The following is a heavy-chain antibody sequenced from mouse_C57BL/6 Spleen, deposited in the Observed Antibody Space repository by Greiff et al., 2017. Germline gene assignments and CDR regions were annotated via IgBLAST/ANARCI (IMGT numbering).Heavy chain of an antibody. Sequence: QVQLQQSGPELVKPGASVKISCKASGYAFSSSWMNWVKQRPGKGLEWIGRIYPGDGDTNYNGKFKGKATLTADKSSSTAYMQLSSLTSEDSAVYFCARGGPGGGFAYGGQGTLVTVSA. V-gene: IGHV1-82*01. CDR3: ARGGPGGGFAY. J-gene: IGHJ3*01. D-gene: IGHD3-3*01. CDR2: IYPGDGDT. CDR1: GYAFSSSW.